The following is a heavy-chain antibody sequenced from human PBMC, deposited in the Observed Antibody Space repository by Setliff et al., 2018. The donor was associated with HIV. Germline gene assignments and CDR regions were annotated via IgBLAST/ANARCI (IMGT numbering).Heavy chain of an antibody. CDR2: IWYDGSDP. V-gene: IGHV3-33*01. D-gene: IGHD6-6*01. CDR3: ARGHYSSSSG. J-gene: IGHJ4*02. Sequence: GGSLRLSCAASGFTFSTYGMHWVRQAPGKGLEWVAVIWYDGSDPSYVDSVKGRFTISRDNAKNSLYLQMNSLRAEDTAVYYCARGHYSSSSGWGQGALVTVSS. CDR1: GFTFSTYG.